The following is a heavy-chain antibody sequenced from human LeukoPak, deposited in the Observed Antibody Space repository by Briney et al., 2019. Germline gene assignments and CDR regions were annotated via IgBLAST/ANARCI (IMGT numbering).Heavy chain of an antibody. J-gene: IGHJ6*02. V-gene: IGHV3-7*01. CDR2: IKQDGSEK. CDR1: GFTFSSYW. CDR3: TTDPDSSSWPIYYYGMDV. D-gene: IGHD6-13*01. Sequence: PGGSLRLSCAASGFTFSSYWMSWVRQAPGKGLEWVANIKQDGSEKYYVDSVKGRFTISRDNAKNSLYLQMNSLRAEDTAVYYCTTDPDSSSWPIYYYGMDVWGQGTTVTVSS.